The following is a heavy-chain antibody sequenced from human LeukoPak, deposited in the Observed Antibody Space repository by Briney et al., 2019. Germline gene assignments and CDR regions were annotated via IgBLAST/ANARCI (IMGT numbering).Heavy chain of an antibody. CDR2: INPNSGGT. V-gene: IGHV1-2*02. CDR3: ARGHSGSYNY. Sequence: GASVKVSCKASGYTFTGNYIHWVRQAPGQGLEWMGWINPNSGGTNYAQKFQGRVTLTRDTSIRTAYMEMSRLTSDDSAVYFCARGHSGSYNYWGQGTLVNVFS. CDR1: GYTFTGNY. D-gene: IGHD1-26*01. J-gene: IGHJ4*02.